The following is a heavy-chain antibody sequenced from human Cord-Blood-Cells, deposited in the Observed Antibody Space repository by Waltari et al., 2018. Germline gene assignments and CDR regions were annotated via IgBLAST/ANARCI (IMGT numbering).Heavy chain of an antibody. Sequence: QITLKESGPTLVKPTQTLTLTCTFSGFSLSTSGVGVGWIRQPPGKALEWLALIYWDDDKRYSPSLKSRLTITKDTSKNQVVLTMTNRDPVDTATYYCAHRDYDFWSGYYTSFDYWGQGTLVTVSS. D-gene: IGHD3-3*01. CDR1: GFSLSTSGVG. CDR3: AHRDYDFWSGYYTSFDY. CDR2: IYWDDDK. J-gene: IGHJ4*02. V-gene: IGHV2-5*02.